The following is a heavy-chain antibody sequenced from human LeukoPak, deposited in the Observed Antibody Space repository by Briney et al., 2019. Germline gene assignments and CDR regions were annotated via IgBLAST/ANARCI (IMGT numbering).Heavy chain of an antibody. V-gene: IGHV4-61*02. D-gene: IGHD3-3*01. Sequence: SETLSLTCTVSGGSISSGSYYWSWIRQPAGKGLEWIGRIYTSGSTNYNPSLKSRVTISVDTSKNQFSLKLSSVTAADTAVYYCARRYDFWSGSQAENWGQGTLVTVSS. CDR3: ARRYDFWSGSQAEN. CDR1: GGSISSGSYY. CDR2: IYTSGST. J-gene: IGHJ4*02.